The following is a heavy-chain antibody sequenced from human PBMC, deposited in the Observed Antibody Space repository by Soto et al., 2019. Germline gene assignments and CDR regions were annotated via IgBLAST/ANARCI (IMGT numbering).Heavy chain of an antibody. CDR3: ARADSSGWYFDY. CDR2: IYYSGST. D-gene: IGHD6-19*01. V-gene: IGHV4-59*01. CDR1: GGSISSYY. J-gene: IGHJ4*02. Sequence: QVQLQESGPGLVKPSETLSLTCTVSGGSISSYYWSWIRQPPGKGLEWIGYIYYSGSTNYNPSLKSRVTISVDTSKNQFSLKLSSVTAADTAVYYCARADSSGWYFDYWGQGTLVTVSS.